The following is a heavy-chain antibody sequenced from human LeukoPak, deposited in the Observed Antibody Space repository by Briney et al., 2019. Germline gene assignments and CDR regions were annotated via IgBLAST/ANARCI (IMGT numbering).Heavy chain of an antibody. CDR1: GGSXXXSXXX. V-gene: IGHV4-39*01. CDR3: ARRSPSGYYYMDV. Sequence: GGSXXXSXXXWGWIRXPPGXXLXXIGIIYYSGSTHYNPSLKSRVTISVDTSKNQFSLKLSSVTAADTAVYYCARRSPSGYYYMDVWGKGTTVTVSS. CDR2: IYYSGST. J-gene: IGHJ6*03.